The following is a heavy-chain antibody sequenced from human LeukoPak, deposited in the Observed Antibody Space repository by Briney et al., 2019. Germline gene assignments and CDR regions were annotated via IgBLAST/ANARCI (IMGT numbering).Heavy chain of an antibody. V-gene: IGHV3-30*02. CDR3: ARVRHGSGSYYYMDV. Sequence: GGSLRLSCAASGFTFSSYGMHWVRQAPGKGLEWVAFIRHDGSNKYYADSVKGRFTISRDNSKNTLYLQMNSLRAEDTAVYYCARVRHGSGSYYYMDVWGKGTTVTISS. D-gene: IGHD3-10*01. CDR1: GFTFSSYG. CDR2: IRHDGSNK. J-gene: IGHJ6*03.